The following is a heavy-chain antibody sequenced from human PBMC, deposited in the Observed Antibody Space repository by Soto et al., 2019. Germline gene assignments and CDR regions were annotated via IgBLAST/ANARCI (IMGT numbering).Heavy chain of an antibody. CDR1: GGSISSGGYS. Sequence: SETLSLTCAVSGGSISSGGYSWSWIRQPPGKGLEWIGYIYHSGSTNYNPSLKSRVTISVDTSKNQFSLKLSSVTAADTAVYYCARGSIDSIAAAGFLFDYWGQGTLVTVSS. J-gene: IGHJ4*02. D-gene: IGHD6-13*01. V-gene: IGHV4-30-2*01. CDR3: ARGSIDSIAAAGFLFDY. CDR2: IYHSGST.